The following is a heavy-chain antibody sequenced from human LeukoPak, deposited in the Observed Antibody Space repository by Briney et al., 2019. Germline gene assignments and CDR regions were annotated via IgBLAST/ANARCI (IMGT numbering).Heavy chain of an antibody. V-gene: IGHV3-23*01. CDR3: ARWLTEHGYSYGPYFDY. J-gene: IGHJ4*02. CDR1: GFTFSTYA. CDR2: ISQGGGTT. Sequence: GGSLRLSCAASGFTFSTYAMRWVRKAPGVGLEWVSAISQGGGTTYYADSVKGRFTISRDNSKNTLYLQMNSLRAEDTAVYFCARWLTEHGYSYGPYFDYWGQGTLVTVSS. D-gene: IGHD5-18*01.